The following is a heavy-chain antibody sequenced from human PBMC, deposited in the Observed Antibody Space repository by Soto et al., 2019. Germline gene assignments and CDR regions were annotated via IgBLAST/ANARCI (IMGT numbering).Heavy chain of an antibody. J-gene: IGHJ5*02. CDR2: MYYRGTT. Sequence: VQLQESGPGLVKPSETLSLTCTVSGGSVNSYYWSWIRQPPGKGLEWIGYMYYRGTTKYNPSLQSRVTISLDTSKNQFSLKLSSVTAADTAVYYCATTDGYSFGDIGIVPWGQGTLVTVSS. V-gene: IGHV4-59*02. D-gene: IGHD5-18*01. CDR1: GGSVNSYY. CDR3: ATTDGYSFGDIGIVP.